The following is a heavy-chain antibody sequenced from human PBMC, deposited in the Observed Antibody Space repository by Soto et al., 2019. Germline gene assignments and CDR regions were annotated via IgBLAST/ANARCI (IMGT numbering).Heavy chain of an antibody. D-gene: IGHD2-21*01. Sequence: EVQVVESGGGLVQPGGSLRLSCAASGFTFSSYSMNWVRQAPWKGLDWGSYISSSSSTKFYADSVKGRFTISRANARNSLYQHKNSLRAEDTAVYYFARDIAGWGHGTLVNVS. V-gene: IGHV3-48*01. CDR3: ARDIAG. CDR2: ISSSSSTK. CDR1: GFTFSSYS. J-gene: IGHJ4*01.